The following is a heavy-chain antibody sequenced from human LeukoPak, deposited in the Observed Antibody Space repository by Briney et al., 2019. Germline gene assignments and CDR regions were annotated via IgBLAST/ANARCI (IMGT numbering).Heavy chain of an antibody. J-gene: IGHJ4*02. CDR2: AYYRSKWYN. Sequence: SQTLSLTCAISGDSVSSNSAAWNGIRQSPSRGLEWLGRAYYRSKWYNEYALSVRSRITINADTSKNQFSLQLNSVTPEDTAVYYCARYCYGWDYWGQGTLVTVSS. D-gene: IGHD3-10*01. CDR3: ARYCYGWDY. V-gene: IGHV6-1*01. CDR1: GDSVSSNSAA.